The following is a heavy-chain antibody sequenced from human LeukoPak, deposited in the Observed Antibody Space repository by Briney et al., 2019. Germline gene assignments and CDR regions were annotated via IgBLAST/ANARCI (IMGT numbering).Heavy chain of an antibody. CDR2: IIPILGIA. V-gene: IGHV1-69*02. J-gene: IGHJ4*02. D-gene: IGHD3-10*01. CDR3: ARAYGSRSYYNY. Sequence: ASVKVSCKASGGTFRSYTISWVRQAPGQGLEWMGRIIPILGIANYAQKFQGRVTITADKSTSTAYMELSSLRSEDTAVYYCARAYGSRSYYNYWGQGTLVTVSS. CDR1: GGTFRSYT.